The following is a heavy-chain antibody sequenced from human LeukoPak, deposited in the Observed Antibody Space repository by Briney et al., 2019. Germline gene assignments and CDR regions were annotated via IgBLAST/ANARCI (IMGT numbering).Heavy chain of an antibody. CDR3: ARGGYCDILTGQLGVDY. V-gene: IGHV1-18*01. CDR1: GYTFTSYG. J-gene: IGHJ4*02. CDR2: ISAYNGNT. D-gene: IGHD3-9*01. Sequence: ASVKVSCKASGYTFTSYGISWVRQAPGQGLEWMGWISAYNGNTNYAQKLQGRVTMTTDTSTSTAYMELRSLRSDDTAVYYCARGGYCDILTGQLGVDYWGQGTLVTVSS.